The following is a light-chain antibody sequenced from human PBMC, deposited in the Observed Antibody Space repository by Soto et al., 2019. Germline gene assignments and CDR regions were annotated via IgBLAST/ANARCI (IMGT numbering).Light chain of an antibody. V-gene: IGLV2-14*01. J-gene: IGLJ2*01. CDR1: SSDVGNYNY. CDR2: EVS. Sequence: QSALTQPASVSGSPGQSITISCTGTSSDVGNYNYVSWYQQYPGKAPKLIIYEVSNRPSGVSDRFSGSKSGNTASLTISGLQAEDEADYYCISYTTSSTVVFGGGTKLTVL. CDR3: ISYTTSSTVV.